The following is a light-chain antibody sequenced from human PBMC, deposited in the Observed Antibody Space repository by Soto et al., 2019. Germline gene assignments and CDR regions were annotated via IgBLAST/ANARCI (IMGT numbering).Light chain of an antibody. CDR1: QGISSY. V-gene: IGKV1-8*01. Sequence: AIRMTQSPSSLSASTGDRVTITCRASQGISSYLAWYQQKPGKAPKLLIYAASTLQSGVPSRFSGSGSGTDFTLTISSLQPEDFATYYCQQSYNTPITLGQGTRLEIK. J-gene: IGKJ5*01. CDR3: QQSYNTPIT. CDR2: AAS.